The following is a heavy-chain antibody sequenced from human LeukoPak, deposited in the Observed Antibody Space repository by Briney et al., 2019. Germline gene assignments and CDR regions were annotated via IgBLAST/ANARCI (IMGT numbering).Heavy chain of an antibody. CDR3: ARAGRGRVGFDY. V-gene: IGHV3-7*05. D-gene: IGHD3-16*01. J-gene: IGHJ4*02. CDR2: IEEDGSEK. Sequence: GGSLRLSCAASGFTFSVYWMTWVRQAPGKGLERVANIEEDGSEKYYVGSVRGRFTISRDNAKNSLYLQMNSLRAEDTAFYYCARAGRGRVGFDYWGQGTLVTVSS. CDR1: GFTFSVYW.